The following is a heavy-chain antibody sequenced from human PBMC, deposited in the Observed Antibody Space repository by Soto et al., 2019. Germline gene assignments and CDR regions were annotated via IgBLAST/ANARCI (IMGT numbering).Heavy chain of an antibody. D-gene: IGHD2-15*01. V-gene: IGHV3-48*01. Sequence: GGSLRLSCAASGFTFSSYSMNWVRQAPGKGLEWVSYISSSSSTIYYADSVKGRFTISRDNAKNSLYLQMNSLRAEDTAVYYCARGCSGGSCYLTWNYWGQGALVTVSS. CDR2: ISSSSSTI. J-gene: IGHJ4*02. CDR1: GFTFSSYS. CDR3: ARGCSGGSCYLTWNY.